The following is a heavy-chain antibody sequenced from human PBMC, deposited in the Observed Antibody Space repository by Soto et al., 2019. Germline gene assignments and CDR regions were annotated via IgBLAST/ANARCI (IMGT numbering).Heavy chain of an antibody. CDR2: MYNTGST. CDR3: ARDLWAYCGAACYPPAV. Sequence: PSETLSLTCTVSGGSISSYYWSWIRQPPGKGLEWIGYMYNTGSTIYTPSLKSRVTISVDTSKNQFSLKLNSVTAADTAVYYCARDLWAYCGAACYPPAVWGRGPTVPVSS. D-gene: IGHD2-21*02. CDR1: GGSISSYY. J-gene: IGHJ6*02. V-gene: IGHV4-59*01.